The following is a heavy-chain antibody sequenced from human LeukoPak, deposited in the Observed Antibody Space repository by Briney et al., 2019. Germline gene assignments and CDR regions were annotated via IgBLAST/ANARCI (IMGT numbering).Heavy chain of an antibody. J-gene: IGHJ6*02. D-gene: IGHD2/OR15-2a*01. V-gene: IGHV4-59*08. CDR2: IYYSGGT. Sequence: SETLSLTCIVSNGSISRYYWSWIRQPPGKGLEWIGYIYYSGGTNYNPSLKSRVTISIGPSKNHLSLKLSSVTAADTAVYFCARQRSSTTFYYYGMDVWGQGTTVTVSS. CDR3: ARQRSSTTFYYYGMDV. CDR1: NGSISRYY.